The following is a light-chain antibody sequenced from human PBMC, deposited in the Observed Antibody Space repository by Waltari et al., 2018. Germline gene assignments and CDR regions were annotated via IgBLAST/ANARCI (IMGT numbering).Light chain of an antibody. J-gene: IGKJ4*01. CDR2: ATS. CDR3: QQRSGWPLT. V-gene: IGKV3-11*01. Sequence: IGLTQSPGTLSLAPGERATLSCRASQTITSLAWYQQTPGQAPRLLIYATSPRATGIPPRFTGSGSGTDFTLTINGLEPDDSAVYYCQQRSGWPLTFGGGTKVEIK. CDR1: QTITS.